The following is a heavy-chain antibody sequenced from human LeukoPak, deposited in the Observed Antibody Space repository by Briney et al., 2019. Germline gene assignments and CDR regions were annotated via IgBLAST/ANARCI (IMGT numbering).Heavy chain of an antibody. J-gene: IGHJ3*02. CDR1: GGSISSGSYY. CDR2: VYSSGCT. D-gene: IGHD1-26*01. V-gene: IGHV4-61*02. CDR3: TRSVGIVGAGGAFDI. Sequence: PSETLSLTCTVSGGSISSGSYYWNWIRQPAGKGLEWIGRVYSSGCTKYSPSLKSRVTISVDTSKNQFSLRLSSVTAADTAVYYCTRSVGIVGAGGAFDIWGQGTMVTVSS.